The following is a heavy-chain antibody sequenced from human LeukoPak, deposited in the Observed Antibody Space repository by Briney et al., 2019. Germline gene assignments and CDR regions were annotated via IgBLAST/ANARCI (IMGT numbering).Heavy chain of an antibody. V-gene: IGHV3-33*01. Sequence: GGSLRLSSAASGFTFSSYGMHWVRQAPGTGLEWVAVIWYDGSNKYYADSVKGRFTISRDNSKNTLYLQMNSLRAEDTAVYYCARELGYGHGFDYWGQGTLVTVSS. CDR3: ARELGYGHGFDY. D-gene: IGHD5-18*01. J-gene: IGHJ4*02. CDR1: GFTFSSYG. CDR2: IWYDGSNK.